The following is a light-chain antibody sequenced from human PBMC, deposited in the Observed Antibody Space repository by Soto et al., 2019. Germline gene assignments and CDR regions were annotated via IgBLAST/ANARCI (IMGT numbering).Light chain of an antibody. V-gene: IGKV3-11*01. J-gene: IGKJ3*01. CDR2: DAF. CDR3: HQRSTWPFT. CDR1: QSISSY. Sequence: EIVLTQSPATLSLSPGERATLSCRASQSISSYLAWYQQKPDQAPRLLIYDAFNRATGIPARFSGSGSGTVFTLTISCLEPEDFAVYYCHQRSTWPFTFGPGTKVDIQ.